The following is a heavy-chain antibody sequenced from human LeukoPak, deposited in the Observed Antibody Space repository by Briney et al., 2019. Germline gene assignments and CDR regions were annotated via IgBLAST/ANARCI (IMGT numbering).Heavy chain of an antibody. Sequence: GGSLRLSCAASGFTFSSYAMNWVRQAPGKGLEWVSTISGSGATTSYADSVKGRFTISRDNSKNTQYLQMNSLRAEDTAVYYCAKGSSNTYHYYMDVWGKGTRSPSP. CDR2: ISGSGATT. CDR3: AKGSSNTYHYYMDV. D-gene: IGHD2-8*01. CDR1: GFTFSSYA. J-gene: IGHJ6*03. V-gene: IGHV3-23*01.